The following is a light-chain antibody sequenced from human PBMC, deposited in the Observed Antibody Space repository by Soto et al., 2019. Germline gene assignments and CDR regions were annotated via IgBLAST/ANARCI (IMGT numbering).Light chain of an antibody. V-gene: IGLV2-14*03. CDR1: NNDVGGYNY. CDR3: SSYTSSNTRYV. J-gene: IGLJ1*01. CDR2: DVS. Sequence: QFVLTPPASVSGSPGQSITISCTGTNNDVGGYNYVSWYQQHPGKAPKLMIYDVSSRPSGVSYRFSGSKSGNTASLTISGLQAEDEADYYCSSYTSSNTRYVFGTGTKVTVL.